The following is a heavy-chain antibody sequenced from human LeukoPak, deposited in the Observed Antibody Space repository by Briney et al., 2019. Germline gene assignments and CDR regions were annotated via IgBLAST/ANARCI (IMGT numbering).Heavy chain of an antibody. J-gene: IGHJ4*02. CDR3: ARAHAIGYEGATWASDY. V-gene: IGHV1-2*02. CDR1: GYTFTGYY. Sequence: ASVKVSCKASGYTFTGYYMHWVRRAPGQGLEWMGWIDPNGGGTNYAQKFQGRVTMTWDTSISTAYMELSRLRSDDTAVYYCARAHAIGYEGATWASDYWGQGTLVTVSS. CDR2: IDPNGGGT. D-gene: IGHD1-26*01.